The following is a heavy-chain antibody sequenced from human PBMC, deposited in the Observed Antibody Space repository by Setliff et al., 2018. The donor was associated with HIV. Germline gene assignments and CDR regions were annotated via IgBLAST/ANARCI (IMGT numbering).Heavy chain of an antibody. CDR2: IIPILGTT. V-gene: IGHV1-69*13. CDR3: ARDWLPRVLRY. CDR1: GGTFSSYA. Sequence: SVKVSCKASGGTFSSYAISWVRQAPGQGLEWMGGIIPILGTTNYAQKFQGRVTITADESTSTAYMELSSLRSDDTAVYYCARDWLPRVLRYWGQGTLVTVSS. D-gene: IGHD5-12*01. J-gene: IGHJ4*02.